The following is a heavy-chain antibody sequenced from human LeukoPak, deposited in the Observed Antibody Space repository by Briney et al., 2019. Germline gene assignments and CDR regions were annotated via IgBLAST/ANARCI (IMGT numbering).Heavy chain of an antibody. D-gene: IGHD6-13*01. CDR2: IYHSGST. V-gene: IGHV4-38-2*02. CDR1: GYSISSGYY. CDR3: ARDSSWYRLDY. Sequence: PSETLSLTCTVSGYSISSGYYWGWIRQPPGKGLEWIGSIYHSGSTYYNPSPKSRVTISVDTSKNQFSLKLSSVTAADTAVYYCARDSSWYRLDYWGQGTLVTVSS. J-gene: IGHJ4*02.